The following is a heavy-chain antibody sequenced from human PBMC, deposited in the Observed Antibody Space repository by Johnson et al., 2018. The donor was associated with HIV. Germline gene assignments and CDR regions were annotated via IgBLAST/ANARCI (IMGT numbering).Heavy chain of an antibody. CDR2: ISGSGGST. D-gene: IGHD6-19*01. Sequence: VQLVESGGGLVQPGRSLRLSCAASGFTFDDYAMHWVRQAPGKGLEWVSGISGSGGSTYSADSVKGRFTISRDNSENPLYLQMKSLRAEDTDVYYCAKGGGSGWSDALDMWGQGTMGTGSS. J-gene: IGHJ3*02. CDR1: GFTFDDYA. CDR3: AKGGGSGWSDALDM. V-gene: IGHV3-23*04.